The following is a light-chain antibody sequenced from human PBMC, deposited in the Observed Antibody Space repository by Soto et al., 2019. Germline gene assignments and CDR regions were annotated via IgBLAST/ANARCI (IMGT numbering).Light chain of an antibody. V-gene: IGKV3-11*01. CDR3: QQRSEWPIT. J-gene: IGKJ5*01. Sequence: EIVLTQSPATLSFSPGDRATLSFRASQRISSYLAWYQQKPGQAPRLFIYDASNRATGIPARFSGSGSGTDFTLTIGSLEPEDFAVYYCQQRSEWPITFGQGTRWRL. CDR2: DAS. CDR1: QRISSY.